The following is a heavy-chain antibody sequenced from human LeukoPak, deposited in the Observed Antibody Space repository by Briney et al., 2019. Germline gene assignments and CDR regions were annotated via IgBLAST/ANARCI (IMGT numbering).Heavy chain of an antibody. Sequence: GNTNYAQKLQGRVTMTTDTSTSTAYMELRSLRSDDTAVYYCARDPRIVVVPAAIRGEYFDYWGQGTLVTVSS. J-gene: IGHJ4*02. D-gene: IGHD2-2*02. CDR2: GNT. V-gene: IGHV1-18*01. CDR3: ARDPRIVVVPAAIRGEYFDY.